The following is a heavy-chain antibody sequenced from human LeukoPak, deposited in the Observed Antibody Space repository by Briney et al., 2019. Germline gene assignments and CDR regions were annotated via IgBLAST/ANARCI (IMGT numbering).Heavy chain of an antibody. CDR2: ISYDGSNK. Sequence: GRSLRLSCAASGFTFSSYGMHWVRQAPGKGLEWVAVISYDGSNKYYADSVKGRFTISRDNSKNTLYLQKNSLRAEDTAVYYCAKDRQYYFDYWGQGTLVTVSS. J-gene: IGHJ4*02. V-gene: IGHV3-30*18. D-gene: IGHD6-19*01. CDR3: AKDRQYYFDY. CDR1: GFTFSSYG.